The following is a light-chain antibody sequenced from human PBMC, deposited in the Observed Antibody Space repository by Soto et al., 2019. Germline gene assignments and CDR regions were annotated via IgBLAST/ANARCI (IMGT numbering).Light chain of an antibody. J-gene: IGLJ2*01. CDR2: LDSDGSH. CDR1: SGHSSYA. Sequence: QLVLTQSPSASASLGASVKLTCTLSSGHSSYAIAWHQQQPEKGPRYLMKLDSDGSHTKGDAIPDRFSGSSSGAERYLTISSLQSGDEADYYCQTWGTGIHLVFGGGTMLTVL. CDR3: QTWGTGIHLV. V-gene: IGLV4-69*01.